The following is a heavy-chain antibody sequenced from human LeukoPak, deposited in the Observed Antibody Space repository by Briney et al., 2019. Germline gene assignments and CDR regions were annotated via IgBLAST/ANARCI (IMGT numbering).Heavy chain of an antibody. CDR3: AKDRQWLVRRGNSFDY. CDR2: ISGSGGST. V-gene: IGHV3-23*01. CDR1: GFTFSTYG. D-gene: IGHD6-19*01. J-gene: IGHJ4*02. Sequence: PGGSLRLSCAASGFTFSTYGMTWVRQAPGKGLEWVSSISGSGGSTYYADSVKGRFTISRDNSKNTLYLQMNSLRTEDTAVYYCAKDRQWLVRRGNSFDYWGQGTLVTVSS.